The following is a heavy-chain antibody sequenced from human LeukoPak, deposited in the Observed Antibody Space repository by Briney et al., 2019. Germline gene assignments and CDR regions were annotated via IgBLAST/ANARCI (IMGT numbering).Heavy chain of an antibody. V-gene: IGHV3-30*04. CDR2: ISYDASNK. CDR1: RFTFSSYA. CDR3: ARDSPPDY. Sequence: GGSLRLSCAASRFTFSSYAMHWVRQAPGKGLEWVAVISYDASNKYYADSVKGRFTISRDNAKNSLYLQMNSLRAEDTAVYYCARDSPPDYWGQGTLVTVSS. J-gene: IGHJ4*02.